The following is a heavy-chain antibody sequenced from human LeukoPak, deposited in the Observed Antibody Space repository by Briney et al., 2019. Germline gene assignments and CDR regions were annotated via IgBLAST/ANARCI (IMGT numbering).Heavy chain of an antibody. Sequence: GGSLRLSCAASGFTFSSYWMHWVRQAPGKGLVWVSRINSDGSSTSYADSVKGRLTISRDNSKNTLYLQMNSLRVEDTAVYYCAKDAHSGSYFDYWGQGILVTASS. CDR1: GFTFSSYW. J-gene: IGHJ4*01. V-gene: IGHV3-74*01. D-gene: IGHD1-26*01. CDR3: AKDAHSGSYFDY. CDR2: INSDGSST.